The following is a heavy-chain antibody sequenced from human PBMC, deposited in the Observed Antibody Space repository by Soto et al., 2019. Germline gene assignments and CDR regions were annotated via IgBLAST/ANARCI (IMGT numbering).Heavy chain of an antibody. CDR1: GVSISSGGSY. J-gene: IGHJ6*02. D-gene: IGHD3-16*01. CDR2: IYYTGSS. V-gene: IGHV4-31*03. CDR3: ARERRNDLWAMDV. Sequence: QVQLQESGPGLVKPSQTLSLTCSVSGVSISSGGSYCSWIRQHPRRGLEWIWYIYYTGSSYYNPSLERRVPLSLGTSQNHFSPNLSSATAPDTAVYYGARERRNDLWAMDVSGQGTKVIISS.